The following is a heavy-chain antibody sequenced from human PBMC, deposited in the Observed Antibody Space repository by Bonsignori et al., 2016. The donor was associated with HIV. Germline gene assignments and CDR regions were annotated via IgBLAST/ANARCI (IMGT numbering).Heavy chain of an antibody. D-gene: IGHD3-22*01. V-gene: IGHV1-2*02. Sequence: WVRQAPGQGLEWMGWINPNSGGTNYAQKFQGRVTMTRDTSISTAYMELSRLRSDDTAVYYCASRGYYYDSMNYYYMDVWGKGTTVTVSS. J-gene: IGHJ6*03. CDR3: ASRGYYYDSMNYYYMDV. CDR2: INPNSGGT.